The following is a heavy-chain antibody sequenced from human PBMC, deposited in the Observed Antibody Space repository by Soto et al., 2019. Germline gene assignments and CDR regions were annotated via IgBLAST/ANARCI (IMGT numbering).Heavy chain of an antibody. D-gene: IGHD2-15*01. J-gene: IGHJ4*02. CDR1: GYTFTSYA. V-gene: IGHV1-3*01. CDR2: INAGNGNT. CDR3: ARVIGGVYYFDY. Sequence: QVQLVQSGAEVKKPGASVKVSCKASGYTFTSYAMHWVRQAPGQRLEWMGWINAGNGNTKYSQKFQGRVTITRDTSASTAYMELSSLRSEDTAVYYWARVIGGVYYFDYGGQGTLVTVSS.